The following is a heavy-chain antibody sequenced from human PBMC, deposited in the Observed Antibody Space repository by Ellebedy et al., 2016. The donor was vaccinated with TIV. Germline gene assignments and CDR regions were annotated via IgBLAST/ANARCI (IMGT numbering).Heavy chain of an antibody. CDR1: GYSFTSSW. J-gene: IGHJ6*02. CDR2: IYPGDSDT. Sequence: GESPKISCQGFGYSFTSSWIGWVRQTPGKGLEWMGIIYPGDSDTSYSPSFEGQVTISADNSIDTAYLQWSSLKASDTAIYYCAKTHSPEILAGYPSYYHITDVWGQGTTVTVSS. D-gene: IGHD3-9*01. V-gene: IGHV5-51*01. CDR3: AKTHSPEILAGYPSYYHITDV.